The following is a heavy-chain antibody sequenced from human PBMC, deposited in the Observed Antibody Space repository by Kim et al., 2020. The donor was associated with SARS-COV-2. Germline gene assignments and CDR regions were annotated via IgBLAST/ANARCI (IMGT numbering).Heavy chain of an antibody. D-gene: IGHD2-15*01. J-gene: IGHJ4*02. V-gene: IGHV1-3*01. Sequence: GLGHTRYSQKFQGRTTISRDTSASTAYMELTSLTSEDSAVYYCLGGYYFDYWGQGTLVTVSS. CDR2: GLGHT. CDR3: LGGYYFDY.